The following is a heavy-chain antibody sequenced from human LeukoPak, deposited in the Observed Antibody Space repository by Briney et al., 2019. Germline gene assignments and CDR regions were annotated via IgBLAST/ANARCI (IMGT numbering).Heavy chain of an antibody. CDR2: ISSTSSTV. CDR1: GFTLSTYS. Sequence: GGPLRLSCAASGFTLSTYSMNWVRQAPGKGLEWVSYISSTSSTVYYADSVKGRFTISRDNAKNSLYLQMNSLRAEDSAVYYCARDPPFEGAVAYYFDYWGQGTLVTVSS. CDR3: ARDPPFEGAVAYYFDY. V-gene: IGHV3-48*01. D-gene: IGHD6-19*01. J-gene: IGHJ4*02.